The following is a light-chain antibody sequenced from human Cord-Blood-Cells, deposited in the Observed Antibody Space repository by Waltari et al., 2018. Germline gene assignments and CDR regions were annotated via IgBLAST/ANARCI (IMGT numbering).Light chain of an antibody. CDR3: QQYNNWPPWT. CDR1: QSVSSN. Sequence: EIVMTQSPATLSVSPGERATLPCRASQSVSSNLAWYQQKPGQAPRLLIYGSSTRATGIPARFSGGGSVTDFTLTISSLQSEDFAVYYCQQYNNWPPWTFGQGTKVEIK. V-gene: IGKV3-15*01. J-gene: IGKJ1*01. CDR2: GSS.